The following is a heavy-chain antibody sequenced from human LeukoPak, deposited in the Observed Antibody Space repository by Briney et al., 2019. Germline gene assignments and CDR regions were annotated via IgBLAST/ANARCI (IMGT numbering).Heavy chain of an antibody. CDR1: GFTFTTYW. V-gene: IGHV3-7*01. CDR2: IKQDGTEK. Sequence: GGSLRLSCAVSGFTFTTYWLGWVRQPPGKGLEWVANIKQDGTEKYYVDSVKGRFTISRDNAKNSLYLQMNSLRAEDTAVYYCARVNGDSSGYYDFDYWGQGTLVTVSS. J-gene: IGHJ4*02. D-gene: IGHD3-22*01. CDR3: ARVNGDSSGYYDFDY.